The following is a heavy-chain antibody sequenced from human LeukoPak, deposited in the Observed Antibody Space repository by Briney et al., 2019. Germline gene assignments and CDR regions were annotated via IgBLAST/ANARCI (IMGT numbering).Heavy chain of an antibody. J-gene: IGHJ3*02. D-gene: IGHD1-1*01. CDR2: ISSSSSYI. Sequence: PGGSLRLSCAASGFTFSSYSMNWVRQAPGKGLEWVSSISSSSSYIYYADSVEGRFTISRDNAKNSLYLQMNSLRVEDTAVYYCARDPLHWNDGVDDSFDIWGQGTMVTVSS. CDR1: GFTFSSYS. CDR3: ARDPLHWNDGVDDSFDI. V-gene: IGHV3-21*01.